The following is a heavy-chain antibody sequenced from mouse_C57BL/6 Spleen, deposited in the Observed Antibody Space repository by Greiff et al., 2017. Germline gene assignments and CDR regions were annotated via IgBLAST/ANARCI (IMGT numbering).Heavy chain of an antibody. D-gene: IGHD1-1*01. J-gene: IGHJ2*01. V-gene: IGHV1-64*01. Sequence: QVQLQQPGAELVKPGDSVKLSCKASGYTFTSYWMHWVKQRPGQGLEWIGMIHPNSGSTNYNEKFKSKATLTVDKSTSTAYMQLSSLTSEDAAVYDSAIDYYYGSSPYDFDYWGHGTTLSFSS. CDR1: GYTFTSYW. CDR2: IHPNSGST. CDR3: AIDYYYGSSPYDFDY.